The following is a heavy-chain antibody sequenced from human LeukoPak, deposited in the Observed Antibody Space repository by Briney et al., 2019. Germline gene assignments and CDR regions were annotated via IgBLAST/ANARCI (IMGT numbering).Heavy chain of an antibody. CDR1: GGSISSSSYY. CDR2: IYYSGST. D-gene: IGHD5-12*01. Sequence: PSETLSLTCTVSGGSISSSSYYWGWIRQPPGKGLEWIGSIYYSGSTYYNPSLKSRVTISVDTSKNQFSLKLSSVTAADTAVYYCARGAVATITRPLRSFDYWGQGTLVTVSS. CDR3: ARGAVATITRPLRSFDY. V-gene: IGHV4-39*07. J-gene: IGHJ4*02.